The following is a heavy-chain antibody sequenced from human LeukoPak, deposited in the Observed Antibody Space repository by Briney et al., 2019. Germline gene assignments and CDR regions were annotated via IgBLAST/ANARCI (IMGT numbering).Heavy chain of an antibody. J-gene: IGHJ3*02. CDR2: INWNGGST. CDR3: AKGIAAAGHDAFDI. D-gene: IGHD6-13*01. CDR1: GFTFDDYG. Sequence: GGSLRLSCAASGFTFDDYGLSWVRQAPGKGLEWVSTINWNGGSTGYADSVKGRFTISRDNAKNSLYLQMNSLRAEDMALYYCAKGIAAAGHDAFDIWGQGTMVTVSS. V-gene: IGHV3-20*04.